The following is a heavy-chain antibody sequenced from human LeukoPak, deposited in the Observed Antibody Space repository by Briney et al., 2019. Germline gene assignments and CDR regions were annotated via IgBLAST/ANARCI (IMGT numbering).Heavy chain of an antibody. V-gene: IGHV4-4*02. CDR2: IYHSGST. J-gene: IGHJ5*02. Sequence: SGTLSLTCAVSGGSISSSNWWSWVRQPPGKGLEWIGEIYHSGSTNYNPSLKSRVTISVDKSKNQFSLRLSSVTATDTAVYYCARRSSWYNWFDPWGQGTLVTVSS. CDR3: ARRSSWYNWFDP. CDR1: GGSISSSNW. D-gene: IGHD6-13*01.